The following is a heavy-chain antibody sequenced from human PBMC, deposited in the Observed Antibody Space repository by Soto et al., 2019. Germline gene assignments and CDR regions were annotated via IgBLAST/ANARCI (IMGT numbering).Heavy chain of an antibody. V-gene: IGHV4-31*03. CDR3: ARVRDRDYYYYYMDV. J-gene: IGHJ6*03. D-gene: IGHD2-21*02. Sequence: SETLSLTCTVSGGSISSGGYYWSWIRQHPGKGLEWIGYIYYSGSTYYNPSLKSRVTISVDTSKNQFSLKLSSVTAADTAVYYCARVRDRDYYYYYMDVWGKGTTVTVSS. CDR2: IYYSGST. CDR1: GGSISSGGYY.